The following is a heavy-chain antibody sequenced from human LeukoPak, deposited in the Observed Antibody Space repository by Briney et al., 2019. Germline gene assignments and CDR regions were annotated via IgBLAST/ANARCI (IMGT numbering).Heavy chain of an antibody. CDR3: ARGPGIAVAGVFDY. Sequence: GASVKVSCKASGYTFTSYGINWVRQAPGQGLEWMGWISGYNGHTNYVQKMQSRVTMTTDTSTNTAYMELRSLRSDDTAVYYCARGPGIAVAGVFDYWGQGSLVTVSS. D-gene: IGHD6-19*01. V-gene: IGHV1-18*04. J-gene: IGHJ4*02. CDR1: GYTFTSYG. CDR2: ISGYNGHT.